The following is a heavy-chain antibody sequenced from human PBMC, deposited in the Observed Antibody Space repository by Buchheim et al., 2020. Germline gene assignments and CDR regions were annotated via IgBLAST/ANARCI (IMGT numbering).Heavy chain of an antibody. V-gene: IGHV3-74*01. Sequence: EVQLVESGGGLVQPGGSLRLSCSAPGFPFSIYWMHWVRQAPGKGLAWVSHINREGTTTNYADSVRGRFTLSRDNGTNTLYLQMNNLRAEDTAVYYCVRDMYGSGDYWGQGTL. CDR3: VRDMYGSGDY. D-gene: IGHD3-10*01. CDR2: INREGTTT. J-gene: IGHJ4*02. CDR1: GFPFSIYW.